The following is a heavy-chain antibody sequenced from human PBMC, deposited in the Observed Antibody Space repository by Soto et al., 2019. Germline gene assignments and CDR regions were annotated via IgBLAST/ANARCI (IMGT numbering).Heavy chain of an antibody. J-gene: IGHJ6*02. CDR2: IYYSGST. CDR1: GGSISSFY. CDR3: ARDRGIAAAGPPYYYYYGMDV. D-gene: IGHD6-13*01. V-gene: IGHV4-59*01. Sequence: QVQLQESGPGLVKPSETLSLTCTVSGGSISSFYWSWIRQPPGKGLEWIGYIYYSGSTNCNPSLKSRVTISVDTSKNQFSLKLSSVTAADTAVYYCARDRGIAAAGPPYYYYYGMDVWGQGTTVTVSS.